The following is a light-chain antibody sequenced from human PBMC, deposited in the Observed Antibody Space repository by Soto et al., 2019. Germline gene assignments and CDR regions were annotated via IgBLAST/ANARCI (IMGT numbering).Light chain of an antibody. Sequence: QSVLTQPPSVAAASGQQVTISCSGSTSNIGKNFFSWYQHLPESAPKLVIYDNNKRPSGIPDRFSGSKADTSATLDITGLQPGDEADYSCVTGDDSMQTGVVVGGGTKLTVL. V-gene: IGLV1-51*01. J-gene: IGLJ2*01. CDR3: VTGDDSMQTGVV. CDR2: DNN. CDR1: TSNIGKNF.